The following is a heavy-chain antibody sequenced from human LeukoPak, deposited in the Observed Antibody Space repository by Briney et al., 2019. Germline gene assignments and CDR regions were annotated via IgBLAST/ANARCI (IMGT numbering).Heavy chain of an antibody. CDR2: ISYDGSNK. Sequence: PGGSLRLSCAASGFTFSSYAMHWVRQAPGKGLEGVGVISYDGSNKYYADSVKGRFTISRDNSKNTLYLQMNSLRAEDTAVYYCALGGYFDWLSFDYWGQGTLVTVSS. CDR3: ALGGYFDWLSFDY. V-gene: IGHV3-30*04. D-gene: IGHD3-9*01. J-gene: IGHJ4*02. CDR1: GFTFSSYA.